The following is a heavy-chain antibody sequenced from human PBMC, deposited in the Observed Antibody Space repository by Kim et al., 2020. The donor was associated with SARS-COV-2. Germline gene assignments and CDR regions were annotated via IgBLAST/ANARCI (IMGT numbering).Heavy chain of an antibody. CDR3: TTDVPYDPGDY. V-gene: IGHV3-15*01. Sequence: TDYAAPVKGRFTISRDDSKNTLYLQMNSLKTEDTAVYYCTTDVPYDPGDYWGQGTLVTVSS. J-gene: IGHJ4*02. CDR2: T. D-gene: IGHD3-22*01.